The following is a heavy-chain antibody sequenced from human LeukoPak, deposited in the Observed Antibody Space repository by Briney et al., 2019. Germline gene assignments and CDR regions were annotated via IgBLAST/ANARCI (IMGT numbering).Heavy chain of an antibody. V-gene: IGHV3-23*01. CDR2: ISGSGGSA. CDR1: GFTFSSYA. CDR3: AIRGYSYDYGMDV. Sequence: PGGSLRLSCAASGFTFSSYARSWVRQAPGKGLEWVLGISGSGGSAYYADSVKGRFTISRDNSKNTLYLQMNSLRAEDTAVYYCAIRGYSYDYGMDVWGQGTTVTVSS. J-gene: IGHJ6*02. D-gene: IGHD5-18*01.